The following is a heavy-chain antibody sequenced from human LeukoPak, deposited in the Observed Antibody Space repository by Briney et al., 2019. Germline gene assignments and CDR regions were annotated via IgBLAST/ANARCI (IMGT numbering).Heavy chain of an antibody. Sequence: GASVKVSCKASGYTFTGYYMHWVRQAPGQGLEWMGWINTNTGNPTYAQGFTGRFVFSLDTSVSTAYLQISSLKAEDTAVYYCARGVGDNLHDYWGQGILVTVSS. D-gene: IGHD1-1*01. J-gene: IGHJ4*02. CDR1: GYTFTGYY. V-gene: IGHV7-4-1*02. CDR3: ARGVGDNLHDY. CDR2: INTNTGNP.